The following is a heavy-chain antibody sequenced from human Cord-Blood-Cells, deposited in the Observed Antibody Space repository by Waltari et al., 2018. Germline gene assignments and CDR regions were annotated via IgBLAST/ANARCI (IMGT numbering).Heavy chain of an antibody. CDR3: ARGDY. J-gene: IGHJ4*02. CDR1: GFTFVDYA. V-gene: IGHV3-9*01. CDR2: ISWNSGSI. Sequence: EVQLVESGGGLVQPGRSLRLSCAASGFTFVDYAMHCVRQAPGKGLEWVSGISWNSGSIGYADSVKGRFTISRDNAKNSLYLQMNSLRAEDTALYYCARGDYWGQGTLVTVSS.